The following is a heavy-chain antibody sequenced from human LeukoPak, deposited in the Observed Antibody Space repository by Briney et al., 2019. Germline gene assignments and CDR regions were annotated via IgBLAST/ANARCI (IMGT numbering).Heavy chain of an antibody. Sequence: GGTLRLSCAASGFTFSSYGMSWVRHAPGKGLGWVSAISGSGGSTYYADSVKGRFTISRDNSKNTLYLQMNSLRAEETAVYYCGKGGYYDYVWGSYRYTYYFDYWGQGTLVTVSS. D-gene: IGHD3-16*02. J-gene: IGHJ4*02. CDR2: ISGSGGST. CDR1: GFTFSSYG. CDR3: GKGGYYDYVWGSYRYTYYFDY. V-gene: IGHV3-23*01.